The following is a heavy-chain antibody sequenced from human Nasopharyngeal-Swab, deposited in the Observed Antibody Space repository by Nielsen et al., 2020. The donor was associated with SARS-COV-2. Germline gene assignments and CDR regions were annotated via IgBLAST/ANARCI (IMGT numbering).Heavy chain of an antibody. J-gene: IGHJ4*02. CDR1: GFTFSTYW. Sequence: GGSLRLSCAASGFTFSTYWMSWVRQAPGKGLEWVANINQDGSEKYYVDSVKGRFTISRDNAKDSLYLQMNSLRAEDTAVYYCARQRYCSSTSCLKLLEYWGQGTLVTVFS. V-gene: IGHV3-7*01. D-gene: IGHD2-2*01. CDR3: ARQRYCSSTSCLKLLEY. CDR2: INQDGSEK.